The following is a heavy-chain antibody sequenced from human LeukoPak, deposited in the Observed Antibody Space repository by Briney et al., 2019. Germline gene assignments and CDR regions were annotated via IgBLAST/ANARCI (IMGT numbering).Heavy chain of an antibody. D-gene: IGHD6-6*01. J-gene: IGHJ4*02. CDR2: IYTSGST. V-gene: IGHV4-4*07. Sequence: SETLSLTCTVSGGSISSYYWNWIRQPARKGLEWIGRIYTSGSTNYNPSLKSRVTMSVDTSKNQFSLKLSSVTAADTAVYYCARASIAARQLDYWGQGTLVTVSS. CDR1: GGSISSYY. CDR3: ARASIAARQLDY.